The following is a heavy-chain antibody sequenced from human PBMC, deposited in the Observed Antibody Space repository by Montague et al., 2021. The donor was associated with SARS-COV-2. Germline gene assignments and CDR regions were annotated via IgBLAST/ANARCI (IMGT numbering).Heavy chain of an antibody. CDR2: ISGSSTLI. Sequence: SLRLSCAGSGFTFSLYTMNWVRQAPGKGLEWVSAISGSSTLIFYAGSVKGRFIISRDNAKNSLYLQMNSLRAEDTALYYCTRDGQYVSGWSAHWGQGTLVSVSS. J-gene: IGHJ4*02. CDR3: TRDGQYVSGWSAH. D-gene: IGHD6-19*01. V-gene: IGHV3-21*06. CDR1: GFTFSLYT.